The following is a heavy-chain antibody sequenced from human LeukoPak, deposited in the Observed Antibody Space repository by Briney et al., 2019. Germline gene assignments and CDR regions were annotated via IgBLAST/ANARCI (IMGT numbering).Heavy chain of an antibody. V-gene: IGHV3-30*18. D-gene: IGHD6-19*01. Sequence: GGSLRLSCAASGFTFSSYGMHWVRQAPGKGLEWVAVISYDGSNKYYADSVKGRFTISRDNPKNTLYLQMNSLRAEDTAVYYCAKSPGAYSSGWYTPVDYWGQGTLVTVSS. J-gene: IGHJ4*02. CDR1: GFTFSSYG. CDR3: AKSPGAYSSGWYTPVDY. CDR2: ISYDGSNK.